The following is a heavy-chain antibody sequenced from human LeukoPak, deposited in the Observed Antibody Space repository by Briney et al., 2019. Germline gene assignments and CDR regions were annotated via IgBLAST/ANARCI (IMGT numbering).Heavy chain of an antibody. CDR3: AKDSDGDYVRPSAFDI. V-gene: IGHV3-23*01. Sequence: GGSLRLSCAASGSTFSSYAMSWVRQAPGKGLEWVSAISGSGGSTYYADSVKGRFTISRDNSKNTLYLQMNSLRAEDTAVYYCAKDSDGDYVRPSAFDIWGQGTMVTVSS. CDR2: ISGSGGST. J-gene: IGHJ3*02. D-gene: IGHD4-17*01. CDR1: GSTFSSYA.